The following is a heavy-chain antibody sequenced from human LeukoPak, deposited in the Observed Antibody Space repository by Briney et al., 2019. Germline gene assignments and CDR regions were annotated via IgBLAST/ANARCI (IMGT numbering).Heavy chain of an antibody. CDR2: IYYSGST. CDR1: GGSISSSSYY. Sequence: SETLSLTCTVSGGSISSSSYYWGWTRQPPGKGLEWIGSIYYSGSTYYNPSLKSRVTISVDTSKNQFSLKLSSVTAADTAVYYCAGGRIVVVPAALDYWGQGTLVTVSS. J-gene: IGHJ4*02. D-gene: IGHD2-2*01. CDR3: AGGRIVVVPAALDY. V-gene: IGHV4-39*01.